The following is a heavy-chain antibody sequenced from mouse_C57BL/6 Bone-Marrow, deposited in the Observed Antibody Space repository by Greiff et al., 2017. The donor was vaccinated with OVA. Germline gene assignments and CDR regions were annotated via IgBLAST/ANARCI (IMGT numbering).Heavy chain of an antibody. V-gene: IGHV5-16*01. CDR1: GFTFSDYY. CDR3: ARDGIYYYGSSHWYFDV. D-gene: IGHD1-1*01. J-gene: IGHJ1*03. Sequence: EVKLVESEGGLVQPGSSMKLSCTASGFTFSDYYMAWVRQVPEKGLEWVANINYDGSSTYYLDSLKSRFIISRDNAKNILYLQMSSLKSEDTATYYCARDGIYYYGSSHWYFDVWGTGTTVTVSS. CDR2: INYDGSST.